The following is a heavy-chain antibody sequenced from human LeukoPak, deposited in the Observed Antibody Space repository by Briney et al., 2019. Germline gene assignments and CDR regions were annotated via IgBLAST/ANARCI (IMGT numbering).Heavy chain of an antibody. Sequence: GGSLRLSCAASGFTFSSYATSWVRQAPGKGLEWVSTISGSGESTYHADSVKGRFTISRDNSKNTLYLQMNSLRAEDTAVYYCAKLASRQQLVRYYFDYWGQGTLVTVSS. D-gene: IGHD6-13*01. CDR3: AKLASRQQLVRYYFDY. J-gene: IGHJ4*02. CDR1: GFTFSSYA. V-gene: IGHV3-23*01. CDR2: ISGSGEST.